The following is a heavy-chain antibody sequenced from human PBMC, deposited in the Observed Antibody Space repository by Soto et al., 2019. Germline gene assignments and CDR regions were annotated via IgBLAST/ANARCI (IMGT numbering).Heavy chain of an antibody. V-gene: IGHV1-18*01. CDR2: ISVYSGYA. D-gene: IGHD1-1*01. CDR3: SKNGTTWFAA. Sequence: QVQLVQSGPELKKPGASVKVSCKTSGYSFYNSGISWVRQAPGQGLEWMGWISVYSGYAHYAQKFQGRVIMTADTSTSTSYMELRGLRSDDTAMYYCSKNGTTWFAAWGQGTLVTVSS. CDR1: GYSFYNSG. J-gene: IGHJ5*02.